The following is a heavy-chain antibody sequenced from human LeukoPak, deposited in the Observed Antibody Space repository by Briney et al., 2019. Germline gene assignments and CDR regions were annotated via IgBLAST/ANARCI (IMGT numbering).Heavy chain of an antibody. CDR1: GDSISSGSYF. V-gene: IGHV4-61*02. CDR3: ARRGGGYFDWLLKAGESDYYYMDV. CDR2: IYITGST. Sequence: SETLSLTCTVFGDSISSGSYFWSWIRQPAGKGLEWIGRIYITGSTNYNPSLKSRVTISVDTSKNQFSLKLSSVTAADTAVYYCARRGGGYFDWLLKAGESDYYYMDVWGKGTTVTVSS. D-gene: IGHD3-9*01. J-gene: IGHJ6*03.